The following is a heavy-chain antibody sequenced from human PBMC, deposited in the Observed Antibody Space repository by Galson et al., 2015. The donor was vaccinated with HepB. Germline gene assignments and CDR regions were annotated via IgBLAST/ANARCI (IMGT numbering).Heavy chain of an antibody. CDR2: ISYDGSNK. V-gene: IGHV3-30*04. J-gene: IGHJ4*02. D-gene: IGHD5-18*01. Sequence: SLRLSCAASGFTFSSYAMHWVRQAPGKGLEWVAVISYDGSNKYYADSAKGRFTISRDNSKNTLYLQMNSLRAEDTAVYYCAKAKLEKYSYPDYWGQGTLVTVSS. CDR3: AKAKLEKYSYPDY. CDR1: GFTFSSYA.